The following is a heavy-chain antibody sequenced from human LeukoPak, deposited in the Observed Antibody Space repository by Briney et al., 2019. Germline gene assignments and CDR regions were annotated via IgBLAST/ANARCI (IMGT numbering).Heavy chain of an antibody. J-gene: IGHJ5*02. CDR1: GFTFAHHR. CDR3: GREGWHRVDP. CDR2: LGRVSFDIGLDGTQK. D-gene: IGHD6-19*01. V-gene: IGHV3-7*01. Sequence: PGGSLRLSRVDSGFTFAHHRMRWVPPAPGKGREWVANLGRVSFDIGLDGTQKNYVDSVRGRFTISSDNAKNSRYREVRSLRAEETAVYFCGREGWHRVDPWGQGTLVTVSS.